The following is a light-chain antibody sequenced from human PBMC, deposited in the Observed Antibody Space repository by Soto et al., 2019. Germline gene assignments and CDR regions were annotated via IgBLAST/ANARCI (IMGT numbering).Light chain of an antibody. Sequence: QSALTQPASVSGSPGQSITISCTGTSSDVGGYNYVSWYQQHPGKAPKLMIYEVSNRPSGVSNRFSGSKSGNTASLTISGLQAYDEADYYCSSYTSSSTLPYVFGTGTKLTVL. V-gene: IGLV2-14*01. J-gene: IGLJ1*01. CDR1: SSDVGGYNY. CDR2: EVS. CDR3: SSYTSSSTLPYV.